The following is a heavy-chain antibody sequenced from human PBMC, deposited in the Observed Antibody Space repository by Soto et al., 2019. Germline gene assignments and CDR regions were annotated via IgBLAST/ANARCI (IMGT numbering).Heavy chain of an antibody. D-gene: IGHD3-3*01. CDR1: GFTFSSYA. CDR3: ARAGITIFGVVTLRPFDY. J-gene: IGHJ4*02. CDR2: ISGSGGST. V-gene: IGHV3-23*01. Sequence: GWSLRRSCAASGFTFSSYAMSWVRQAPGKGLEWVSAISGSGGSTYYADSVKGRFTISRDNSKNTLYLQMNSLRAEDTAVYYCARAGITIFGVVTLRPFDYWGQGTLVTVSS.